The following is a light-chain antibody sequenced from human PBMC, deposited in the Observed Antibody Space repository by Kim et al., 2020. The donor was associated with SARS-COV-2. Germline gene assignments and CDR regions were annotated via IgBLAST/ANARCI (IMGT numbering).Light chain of an antibody. J-gene: IGKJ5*01. CDR1: QSISSY. V-gene: IGKV1-39*01. Sequence: DIQMTQSPSTLSASVGDRVTITCRATQSISSYLNWYQQKPGIAPKVLIFAASTLQSGVPSRFSGSGSETDFTLTISSLQPEDFATYYCQQSHITPITFGQGTRLDIK. CDR2: AAS. CDR3: QQSHITPIT.